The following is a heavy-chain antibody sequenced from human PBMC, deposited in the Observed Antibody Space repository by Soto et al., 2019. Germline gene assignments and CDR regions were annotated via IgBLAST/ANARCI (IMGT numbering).Heavy chain of an antibody. CDR3: ARGLGATVVTLDAFDI. CDR2: IYYSGST. CDR1: GGSVSSGSYY. V-gene: IGHV4-61*01. J-gene: IGHJ3*02. D-gene: IGHD1-26*01. Sequence: QVQLQESGPGLVKPSETLSLTCTVSGGSVSSGSYYWSWIRQPPGKGLEWIGYIYYSGSTNYNPSLKSRVTISVDTSKNQFSLKLSSVTAADTAVYYCARGLGATVVTLDAFDIWGQGTMVTVSS.